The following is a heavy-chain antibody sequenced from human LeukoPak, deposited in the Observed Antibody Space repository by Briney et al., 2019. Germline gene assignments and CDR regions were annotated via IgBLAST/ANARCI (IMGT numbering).Heavy chain of an antibody. D-gene: IGHD3-10*01. CDR3: ARVVAYYGSGTSYSLHT. V-gene: IGHV1-2*02. CDR2: INPNSGDT. J-gene: IGHJ5*02. CDR1: GYTFTDYY. Sequence: ASVKVSCKASGYTFTDYYIHWVRQASGQGLEWMAWINPNSGDTNYAQKFQGRVTLTRDTSITTAYMDLSRLSSDDTAVYYCARVVAYYGSGTSYSLHTWGQGTLVTVSS.